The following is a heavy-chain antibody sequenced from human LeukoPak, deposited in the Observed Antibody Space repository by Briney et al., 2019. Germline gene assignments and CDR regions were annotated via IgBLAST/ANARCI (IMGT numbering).Heavy chain of an antibody. CDR1: GYSFTSYW. Sequence: GESLKISCKGSGYSFTSYWIGWVRQMPGKGLEWMGIIYPGDSDTRYSPSFQGQVTISADKSISTAYLQWSSLKASDTAMYYCARQERGSSSWYSYFDYWGQGTLVTVSS. CDR3: ARQERGSSSWYSYFDY. CDR2: IYPGDSDT. D-gene: IGHD6-13*01. J-gene: IGHJ4*02. V-gene: IGHV5-51*01.